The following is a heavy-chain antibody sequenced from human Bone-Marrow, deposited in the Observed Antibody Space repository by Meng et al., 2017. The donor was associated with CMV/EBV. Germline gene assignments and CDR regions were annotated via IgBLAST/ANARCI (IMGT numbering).Heavy chain of an antibody. CDR1: GFSLSTSGVG. D-gene: IGHD5-24*01. J-gene: IGHJ4*02. CDR2: IYWNDDK. Sequence: SGPTLVKLQQPRSLTCTFSGFSLSTSGVGVGWTRQPPGKALEWLALIYWNDDKRYSPSLKSRLTITKDTSKNQVVFTMTNMDPVDTATYYRAPRFGYNYFDYWGQGTLVTVSS. CDR3: APRFGYNYFDY. V-gene: IGHV2-5*01.